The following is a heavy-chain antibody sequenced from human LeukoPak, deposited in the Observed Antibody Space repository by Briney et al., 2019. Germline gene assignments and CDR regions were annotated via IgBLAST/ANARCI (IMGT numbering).Heavy chain of an antibody. Sequence: GGSLRLSCAASGFTFSNAWMSWVRQAPGKGLEWVGRIKSNTDGGTTDYAAPVKGRFTISRDDSKNTLYLQMNSLKTEDTAVYYCTTVGRDNWFDPWGQGTLVTVSS. V-gene: IGHV3-15*01. CDR2: IKSNTDGGTT. CDR1: GFTFSNAW. D-gene: IGHD2-15*01. CDR3: TTVGRDNWFDP. J-gene: IGHJ5*02.